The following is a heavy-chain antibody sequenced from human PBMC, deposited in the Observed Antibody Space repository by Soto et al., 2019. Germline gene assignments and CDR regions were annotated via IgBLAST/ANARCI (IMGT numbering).Heavy chain of an antibody. V-gene: IGHV3-30-3*01. J-gene: IGHJ6*02. Sequence: PGGSLRLSCAASGFTFSSYAMHWVRQAPGKGLEWVAVKSYDGSNKYYADSVKGRFTISRDNSKNTLYLQMNSLRAEDTAVYYCARDPLNRYCSGGSCYLYYYGMDVWGQGTTVTVSS. CDR3: ARDPLNRYCSGGSCYLYYYGMDV. D-gene: IGHD2-15*01. CDR2: KSYDGSNK. CDR1: GFTFSSYA.